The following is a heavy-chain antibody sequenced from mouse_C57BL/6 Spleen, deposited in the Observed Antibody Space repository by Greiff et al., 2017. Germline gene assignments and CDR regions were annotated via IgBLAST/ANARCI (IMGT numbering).Heavy chain of an antibody. D-gene: IGHD1-1*01. Sequence: DVQLVESGGGLVKPGGSLKLSCAASGFTFSSYTMSWVRQTPEKRLEWVATISGGGGNTYYPDSVKGRFTISRDNAKNTLYLQMSSLRSEDTALYYGARQGYYGSSYVNYFDYWGQGTTLTVAS. CDR3: ARQGYYGSSYVNYFDY. J-gene: IGHJ2*01. V-gene: IGHV5-9*01. CDR2: ISGGGGNT. CDR1: GFTFSSYT.